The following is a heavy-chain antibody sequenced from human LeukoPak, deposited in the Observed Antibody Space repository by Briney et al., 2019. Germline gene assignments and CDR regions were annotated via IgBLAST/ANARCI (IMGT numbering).Heavy chain of an antibody. Sequence: ASMKLSCKASGYTLSSYGISWVRQASGQGLEWMGWISAYNGNTNYAQKLQGRVTMTTDTSTSTAYMELRSLRSDDTAVYYCARDDGIRDGYNSGIDYWGQGTLVTVSS. D-gene: IGHD5-24*01. CDR3: ARDDGIRDGYNSGIDY. CDR2: ISAYNGNT. CDR1: GYTLSSYG. V-gene: IGHV1-18*01. J-gene: IGHJ4*02.